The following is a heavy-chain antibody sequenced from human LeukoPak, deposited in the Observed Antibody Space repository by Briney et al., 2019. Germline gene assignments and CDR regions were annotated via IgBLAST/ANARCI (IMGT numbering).Heavy chain of an antibody. Sequence: GGSLRHSCAVSGFTFSDYWMSWVRQAPGKGLEWVANIKQDGSEKHYVDSVKGRFTISRDNAKNSLYLQVNSLGGEDTAMYYCVRGGGNVFDYWGQGTLVTVSS. V-gene: IGHV3-7*03. CDR3: VRGGGNVFDY. CDR2: IKQDGSEK. CDR1: GFTFSDYW. D-gene: IGHD4-23*01. J-gene: IGHJ4*02.